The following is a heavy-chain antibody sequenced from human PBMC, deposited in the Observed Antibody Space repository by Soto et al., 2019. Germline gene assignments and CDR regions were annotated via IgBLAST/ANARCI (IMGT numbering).Heavy chain of an antibody. V-gene: IGHV1-69*01. D-gene: IGHD4-17*01. CDR2: IIPIFDTP. J-gene: IGHJ6*02. Sequence: QVHLVQSGAEVKKPGSSVRVSCKASGGTFSTFAISWVRQAPGQGLQWMGGIIPIFDTPNYAQNFQGRVTITADESTSTAYLELSGLRSEDTAVYYSASGDYGDYTAYFYYGSDVWGQGTTVTVPS. CDR3: ASGDYGDYTAYFYYGSDV. CDR1: GGTFSTFA.